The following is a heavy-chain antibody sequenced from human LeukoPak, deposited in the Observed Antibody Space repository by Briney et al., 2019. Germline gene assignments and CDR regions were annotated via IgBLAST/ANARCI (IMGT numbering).Heavy chain of an antibody. D-gene: IGHD2-15*01. CDR2: MNPNSGNT. Sequence: ASVKVSCKASGYTFTSYDINWLRQATGQGLEWMGWMNPNSGNTGYAQKLQDRVTMTTDTSTTTAYMELRSLTSDDTAVYYCARAGAVVDNWFDPWGQGTLVTVSS. CDR3: ARAGAVVDNWFDP. J-gene: IGHJ5*02. CDR1: GYTFTSYD. V-gene: IGHV1-8*01.